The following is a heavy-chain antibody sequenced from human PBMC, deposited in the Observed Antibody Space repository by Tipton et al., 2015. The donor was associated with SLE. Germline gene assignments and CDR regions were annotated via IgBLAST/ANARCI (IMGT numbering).Heavy chain of an antibody. CDR1: GFTFSNNW. CDR2: IREDGSEK. J-gene: IGHJ6*02. V-gene: IGHV3-7*01. CDR3: AREGVSVVRGVFPYYYGMDV. Sequence: SLRLSCIVSGFTFSNNWMAWVRQAPGKGLEWVAHIREDGSEKFHVDSVRGRFAISRDNAKNSLYLHMNSLRAEDTAVYYCAREGVSVVRGVFPYYYGMDVWGQGTTVTVSS. D-gene: IGHD3-10*01.